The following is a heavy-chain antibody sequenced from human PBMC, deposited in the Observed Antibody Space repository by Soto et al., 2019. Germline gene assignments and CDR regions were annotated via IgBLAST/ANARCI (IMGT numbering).Heavy chain of an antibody. CDR1: GFTFSNYG. V-gene: IGHV3-30*18. Sequence: PGGSLRLSCAASGFTFSNYGMYWVRQAPGKGLEWVAFISYDGSSKFYADPMKGRHTISRDNSKNTLYLQMNSLRAEDTAVYYSVKGIGKYWEIDNWGQGNLVTVSS. J-gene: IGHJ4*02. CDR2: ISYDGSSK. CDR3: VKGIGKYWEIDN. D-gene: IGHD2-8*02.